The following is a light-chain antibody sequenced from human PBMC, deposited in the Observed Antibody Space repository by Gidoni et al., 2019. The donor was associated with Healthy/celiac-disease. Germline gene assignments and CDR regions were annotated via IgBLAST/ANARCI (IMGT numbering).Light chain of an antibody. Sequence: EIVLKQSPATLSLSPGERATLSCRASQSVSRYLAWYQQKPGQAPRLLIYDASNMATGIPARFSGSGSGTDFPLTISSLEPEDFAVYYCQQRSNWAITFGQGTRLEIK. J-gene: IGKJ5*01. V-gene: IGKV3-11*01. CDR2: DAS. CDR1: QSVSRY. CDR3: QQRSNWAIT.